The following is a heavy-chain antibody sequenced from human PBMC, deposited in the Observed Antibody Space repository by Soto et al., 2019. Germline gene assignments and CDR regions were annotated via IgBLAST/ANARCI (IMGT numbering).Heavy chain of an antibody. CDR3: ARVLRHDFWSGYYCDY. Sequence: GGSLRLSCAASGFTVSSNYMSWVRQAPGKGLEWVSVIYSGGSTYYADSVKGRFTISRHNSKNTLYLQMNSLRAEDTAVYYCARVLRHDFWSGYYCDYWGQGTLVTVSS. V-gene: IGHV3-53*04. CDR2: IYSGGST. D-gene: IGHD3-3*01. CDR1: GFTVSSNY. J-gene: IGHJ4*02.